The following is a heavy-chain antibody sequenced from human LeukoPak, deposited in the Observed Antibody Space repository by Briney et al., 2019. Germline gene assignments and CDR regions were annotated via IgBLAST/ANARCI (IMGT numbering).Heavy chain of an antibody. Sequence: GRCLSLSRAASRFTLNTYATSGVPQGPGKGREWGSGVSGSGSHTYYADSAKGRFTISRDNSTNTLYLEMHSLRAEDTAVYYCARDRCGDICFYGLDVWGQGTTVSVSS. J-gene: IGHJ6*02. CDR2: VSGSGSHT. V-gene: IGHV3-23*01. CDR3: ARDRCGDICFYGLDV. CDR1: RFTLNTYA. D-gene: IGHD2-21*01.